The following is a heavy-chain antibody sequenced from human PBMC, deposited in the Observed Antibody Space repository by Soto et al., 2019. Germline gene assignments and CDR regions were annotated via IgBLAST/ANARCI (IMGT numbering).Heavy chain of an antibody. CDR2: IKQDGSEK. CDR3: ARGYDYIWGSYLQYYFDY. J-gene: IGHJ4*02. CDR1: GFTFSSYW. D-gene: IGHD3-16*02. V-gene: IGHV3-7*01. Sequence: GGSLRLSCAASGFTFSSYWMSWVRQAPGKGLEWVANIKQDGSEKYYVDSVKGRFTISRDNAKNSPYLQMNSLRAEDTAVYYCARGYDYIWGSYLQYYFDYWGQGTLVTVSS.